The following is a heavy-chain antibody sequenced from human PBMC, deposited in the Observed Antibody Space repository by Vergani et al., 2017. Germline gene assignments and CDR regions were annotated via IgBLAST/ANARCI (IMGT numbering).Heavy chain of an antibody. V-gene: IGHV3-23*01. Sequence: EVQLLESGGGLVQPGGSLRLSCAASGFTFSSYAMSWVRQAPGKGLEWVSAISGSGGSTYYADSVKGRFTISRDNSKNTLYLQMNSLRAEDSAVYYCAKHQQQLPIYWYFDLWGRGTLVTVSS. CDR1: GFTFSSYA. D-gene: IGHD6-13*01. CDR3: AKHQQQLPIYWYFDL. CDR2: ISGSGGST. J-gene: IGHJ2*01.